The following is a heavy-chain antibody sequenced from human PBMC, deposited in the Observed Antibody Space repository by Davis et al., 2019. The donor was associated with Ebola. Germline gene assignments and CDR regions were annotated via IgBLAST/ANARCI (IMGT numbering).Heavy chain of an antibody. D-gene: IGHD6-19*01. J-gene: IGHJ4*02. Sequence: MPLETLSLTCTVSGVSISSSSDYWGWIRRPPGKGLEWIGSITSGGTTYYNPSLKSRLTISVDTSKNQFSLILRSVTATDTAVYFCARHDFHNSGYPFDYWGQGTLVTVSS. CDR1: GVSISSSSDY. CDR2: ITSGGTT. V-gene: IGHV4-39*01. CDR3: ARHDFHNSGYPFDY.